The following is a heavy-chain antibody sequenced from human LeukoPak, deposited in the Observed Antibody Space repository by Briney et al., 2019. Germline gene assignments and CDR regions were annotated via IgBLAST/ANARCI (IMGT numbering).Heavy chain of an antibody. Sequence: SGTLSLTCAVSGVSISSSNWWSWVRQPPGKGLEWIGEIYHSGSTNYNPSLKSRVTISVDKSKNQFSLKLSSVTAADTAVYYCARTYSGYGTGFDPWGQGTLVTVSS. D-gene: IGHD5-12*01. V-gene: IGHV4-4*02. CDR3: ARTYSGYGTGFDP. CDR2: IYHSGST. J-gene: IGHJ5*02. CDR1: GVSISSSNW.